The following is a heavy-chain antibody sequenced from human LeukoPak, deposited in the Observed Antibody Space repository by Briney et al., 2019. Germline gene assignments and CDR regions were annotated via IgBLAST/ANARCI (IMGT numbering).Heavy chain of an antibody. CDR1: ASGVAFTSHS. V-gene: IGHV3-21*05. CDR3: AREYNSRATLYY. D-gene: IGHD1-20*01. Sequence: PGGSLRLSCAASASGVAFTSHSMNWVRQAPGKGLEWISYIHSSGDYIFYADSVKGRFTVSRDNARNSLYLQMNSLRAEDTAIYYCAREYNSRATLYYLGQGNPVTVSS. J-gene: IGHJ4*02. CDR2: IHSSGDYI.